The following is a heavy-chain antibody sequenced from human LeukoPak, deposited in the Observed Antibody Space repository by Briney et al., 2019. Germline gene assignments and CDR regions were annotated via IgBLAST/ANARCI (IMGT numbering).Heavy chain of an antibody. V-gene: IGHV1-2*02. J-gene: IGHJ4*02. Sequence: GASVKVSCKASGYTFTGYYMHWVRQAPGQGLEWMGWINPNSGGTNYAQKFQGRVTMTRDTSISTAYMELSRLRSDDTAVYYCAREMVRGVIIIGYWGQGTLVTVSS. CDR3: AREMVRGVIIIGY. D-gene: IGHD3-10*01. CDR2: INPNSGGT. CDR1: GYTFTGYY.